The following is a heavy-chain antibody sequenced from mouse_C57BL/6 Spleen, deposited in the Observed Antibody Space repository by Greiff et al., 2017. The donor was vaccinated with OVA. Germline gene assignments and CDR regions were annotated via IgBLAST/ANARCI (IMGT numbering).Heavy chain of an antibody. J-gene: IGHJ2*01. D-gene: IGHD4-1*01. Sequence: EVNVVESGGDLVKPGGSLKLSCAASGFTFSSYGMYWVRQTPDKGLEWVATISSGGSYTYYPDSVKGRFTITRDNANNTLYLKMSSLKAEDTAVYYCGRRWDEGYFDYWGQGTTLTVSS. CDR1: GFTFSSYG. CDR3: GRRWDEGYFDY. V-gene: IGHV5-6*02. CDR2: ISSGGSYT.